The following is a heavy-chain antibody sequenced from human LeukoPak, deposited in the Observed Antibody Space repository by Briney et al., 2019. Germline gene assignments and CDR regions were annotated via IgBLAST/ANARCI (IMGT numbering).Heavy chain of an antibody. Sequence: GGSLRLSCAASGFTFSSYSMNWVRQAPGKGLEWVSYISSSSSTIYYADSVKGRFTISRDNAKNTLYLQMNSLRAEDTAVYYCALSRQWLPDYWGQGTLVTVSS. CDR2: ISSSSSTI. D-gene: IGHD6-19*01. J-gene: IGHJ4*02. CDR1: GFTFSSYS. CDR3: ALSRQWLPDY. V-gene: IGHV3-48*01.